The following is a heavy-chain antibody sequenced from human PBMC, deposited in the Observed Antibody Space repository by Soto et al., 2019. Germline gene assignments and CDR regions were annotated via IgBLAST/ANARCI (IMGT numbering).Heavy chain of an antibody. J-gene: IGHJ6*02. CDR3: ARDWRFGEEGMDV. CDR2: IIPIFGTA. V-gene: IGHV1-69*13. D-gene: IGHD3-10*01. CDR1: GGTFSSYA. Sequence: SVKVSCKASGGTFSSYAISWVRQAPGQGLEWMGGIIPIFGTANYAQKFQGRATITADESTSTAYMELSSLRSEDTAVYYCARDWRFGEEGMDVWGQGTTVTVSS.